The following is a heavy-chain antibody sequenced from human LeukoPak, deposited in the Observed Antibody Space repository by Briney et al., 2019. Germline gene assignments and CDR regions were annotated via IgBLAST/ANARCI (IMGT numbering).Heavy chain of an antibody. CDR3: ARTYAYDATGDRGH. J-gene: IGHJ4*02. Sequence: GGSLRLSCAASGFTFSSYSMNWVRQAPGKGLEWVSSISGSSSYIYYADSVKGRFTISRDNAKNSLYVQMNSLRAEDTAVYYCARTYAYDATGDRGHWGQGTLVTVSS. V-gene: IGHV3-21*01. D-gene: IGHD3-16*01. CDR2: ISGSSSYI. CDR1: GFTFSSYS.